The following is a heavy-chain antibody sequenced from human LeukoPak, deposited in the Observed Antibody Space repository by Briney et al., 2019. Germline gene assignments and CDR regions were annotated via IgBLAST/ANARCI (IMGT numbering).Heavy chain of an antibody. CDR2: IRSKANSYAT. CDR1: GFTFSGSA. Sequence: GGSLRLSCAASGFTFSGSAMHWVRQASGKGLEWVGRIRSKANSYATAYAASVKGRFTISRDNSKNRLYLQMNSLRAEDTAVYYCASGRTAGYYWGQGTLVTVSS. CDR3: ASGRTAGYY. V-gene: IGHV3-73*01. J-gene: IGHJ4*02. D-gene: IGHD3-9*01.